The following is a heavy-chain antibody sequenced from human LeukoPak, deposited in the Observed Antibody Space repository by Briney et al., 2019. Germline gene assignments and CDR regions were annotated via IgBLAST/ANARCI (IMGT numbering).Heavy chain of an antibody. D-gene: IGHD2-2*02. CDR3: ARAIGVTCISTSCYSFDY. Sequence: PGGSLRLSCAASGFIFSNDAMHWVRQAPGKGLEWVAFIWFDGSNKHYADSVKGRFTISRDNAKNSLYLQMNSLRAEDTALYYCARAIGVTCISTSCYSFDYWGQGTLVTVSS. V-gene: IGHV3-30*02. CDR1: GFIFSNDA. J-gene: IGHJ4*01. CDR2: IWFDGSNK.